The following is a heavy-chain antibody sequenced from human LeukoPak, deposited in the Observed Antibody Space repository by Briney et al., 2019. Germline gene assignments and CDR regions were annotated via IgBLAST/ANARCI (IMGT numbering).Heavy chain of an antibody. D-gene: IGHD6-13*01. CDR1: GFTFSSYG. Sequence: PGRSLRLSCAASGFTFSSYGMHWVRPAPGKGLEWVAVISYDGSNKYYADSVKGRFTISRDNSKNTLYLQMNSLRAEDTAVYYCAKVPRALTGYSSSWFDYWGQGTLVTVSS. V-gene: IGHV3-30*18. CDR3: AKVPRALTGYSSSWFDY. J-gene: IGHJ4*02. CDR2: ISYDGSNK.